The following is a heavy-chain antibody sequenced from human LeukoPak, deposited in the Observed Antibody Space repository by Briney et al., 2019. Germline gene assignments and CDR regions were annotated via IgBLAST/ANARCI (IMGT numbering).Heavy chain of an antibody. D-gene: IGHD3-22*01. V-gene: IGHV3-74*01. J-gene: IGHJ3*02. CDR3: AGVIYYTSDAFDI. Sequence: GGSLRLSCAASGFTFSSYWMHWVRQAPGKGPVWVSRINSDGSTTNYADSVKGRFTISRDDAKNTLYLQMNSLRVEDTAVYYCAGVIYYTSDAFDIWGQGTMVTVSS. CDR2: INSDGSTT. CDR1: GFTFSSYW.